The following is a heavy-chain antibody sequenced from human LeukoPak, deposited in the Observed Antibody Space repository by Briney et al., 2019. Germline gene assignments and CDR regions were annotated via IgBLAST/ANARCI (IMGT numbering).Heavy chain of an antibody. CDR1: GFIFSSYA. CDR2: MSYDGSNK. J-gene: IGHJ4*02. D-gene: IGHD4-23*01. Sequence: PGGSLRLSCAASGFIFSSYAMHWVRQAPGKGLERVAVMSYDGSNKYYADSVKGRFTISRDNSKNTLYLQMNSLRAEDTAVYYCARLVRWYQGGYSDYWGQGTLVTVSS. CDR3: ARLVRWYQGGYSDY. V-gene: IGHV3-30-3*01.